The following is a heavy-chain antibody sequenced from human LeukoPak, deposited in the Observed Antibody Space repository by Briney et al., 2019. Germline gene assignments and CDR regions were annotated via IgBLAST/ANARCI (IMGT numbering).Heavy chain of an antibody. V-gene: IGHV1-69*01. CDR1: GGTFSSYA. Sequence: SSVKVSCKASGGTFSSYAIGWVRQAPGQGLEWMGGIIPIFGTANYAQKFQGRVTITADESTSTAYMELSSLRSEDTAVYYCARSGREDPGWYYFDYWGQGTLVTVSS. J-gene: IGHJ4*02. D-gene: IGHD2-15*01. CDR2: IIPIFGTA. CDR3: ARSGREDPGWYYFDY.